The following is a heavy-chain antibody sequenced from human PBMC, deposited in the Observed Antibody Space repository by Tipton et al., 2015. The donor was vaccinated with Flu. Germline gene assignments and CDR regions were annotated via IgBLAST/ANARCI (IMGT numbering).Heavy chain of an antibody. CDR1: GDSIGSGYY. D-gene: IGHD2-15*01. CDR3: AREWSAFDI. CDR2: IFHTGST. J-gene: IGHJ3*02. V-gene: IGHV4-61*01. Sequence: TLSLTCSVSGDSIGSGYYWGWIRQPPGKGLEWIAFIFHTGSTSYNPSLKSRVSISLDTSRTQFSLKLSSVTAADTAVYYCAREWSAFDIWGQGTMVTVSS.